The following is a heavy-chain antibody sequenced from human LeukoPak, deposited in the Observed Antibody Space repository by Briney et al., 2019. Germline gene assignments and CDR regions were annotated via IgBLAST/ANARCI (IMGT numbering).Heavy chain of an antibody. V-gene: IGHV1-18*01. J-gene: IGHJ4*02. CDR3: ARDGEITSGGVVVSPTFDH. CDR1: GFILKTYG. CDR2: ISGNNGNT. Sequence: GASAKVSCKASGFILKTYGISWVRQAQGEGLEWMGWISGNNGNTNYAPRFLGRVTLTRDTSTDTVYMELGSLTSDDTAVYYCARDGEITSGGVVVSPTFDHWGQGTLISVSS. D-gene: IGHD3-16*02.